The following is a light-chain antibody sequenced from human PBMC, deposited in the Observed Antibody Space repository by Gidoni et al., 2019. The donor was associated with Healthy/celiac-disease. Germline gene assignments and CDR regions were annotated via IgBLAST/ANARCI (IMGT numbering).Light chain of an antibody. CDR2: GNS. CDR1: SSNIGAGYD. Sequence: QSVLTQPPSVSGAPGQRVTISCTGSSSNIGAGYDVHWFKQLPGTAPKLLIYGNSNRPSGVPDRFSGSKSGTSASLAIPGLQAEDEADYYCQSYDSSLSGAVVFGGGTKLTVL. V-gene: IGLV1-40*01. J-gene: IGLJ2*01. CDR3: QSYDSSLSGAVV.